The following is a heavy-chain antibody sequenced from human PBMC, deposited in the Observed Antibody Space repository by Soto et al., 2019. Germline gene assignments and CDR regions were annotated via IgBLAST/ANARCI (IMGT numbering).Heavy chain of an antibody. CDR2: ISYDGRNQ. D-gene: IGHD1-1*01. J-gene: IGHJ5*02. V-gene: IGHV3-30*18. CDR3: AKSLTGWNPPP. CDR1: GFTFRSYG. Sequence: PGGSLRLSCAASGFTFRSYGMHWVRQAPGKGLEGVAVISYDGRNQYYADSVKGRFTISRDNSKNPLYLQMNSLRAEDTAVYYCAKSLTGWNPPPWGQGTLVTVSS.